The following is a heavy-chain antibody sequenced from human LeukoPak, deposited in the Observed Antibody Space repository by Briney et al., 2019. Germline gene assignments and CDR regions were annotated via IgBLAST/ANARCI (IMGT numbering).Heavy chain of an antibody. CDR1: GYSFTSYW. V-gene: IGHV5-51*01. D-gene: IGHD5-24*01. Sequence: GESLKISCKGSGYSFTSYWIGWVRQMPGKGLEWMGIIYPGDSDTRYSPSFQGQVTISADKSISTAYLQWSSLKASDTAMYYCARQTLVGACRDGYGDYWGQGTLVTVSS. J-gene: IGHJ4*02. CDR2: IYPGDSDT. CDR3: ARQTLVGACRDGYGDY.